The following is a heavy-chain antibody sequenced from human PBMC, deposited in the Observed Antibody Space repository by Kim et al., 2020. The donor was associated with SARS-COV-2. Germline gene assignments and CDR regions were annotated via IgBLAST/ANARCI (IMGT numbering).Heavy chain of an antibody. CDR1: GFTFSSFW. D-gene: IGHD6-6*01. CDR3: AREGVGARPTDEWGYYYYYGMDV. V-gene: IGHV3-7*01. CDR2: IKQDGSEK. J-gene: IGHJ6*02. Sequence: GGSLRLSCAASGFTFSSFWMSWVRQAPGKGLEWVANIKQDGSEKYYVDSVKGRFTISRDNAKNSLYLQMNSLRAEDTAVYYCAREGVGARPTDEWGYYYYYGMDVWGQGTTVTVSS.